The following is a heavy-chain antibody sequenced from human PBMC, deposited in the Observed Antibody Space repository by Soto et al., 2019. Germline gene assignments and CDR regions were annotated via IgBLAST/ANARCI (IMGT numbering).Heavy chain of an antibody. CDR2: INHSGST. J-gene: IGHJ3*02. Sequence: SETLSLTCAVYGGSFSGYYWSWIRQPPGKGLEWIGEINHSGSTNYNPSLKSRVPISVDTSKNQFSLKLSSVTAADTAVYYCARGTFQSDWLLPQGAFDIWGQGTMVTVSS. V-gene: IGHV4-34*01. CDR1: GGSFSGYY. D-gene: IGHD3-9*01. CDR3: ARGTFQSDWLLPQGAFDI.